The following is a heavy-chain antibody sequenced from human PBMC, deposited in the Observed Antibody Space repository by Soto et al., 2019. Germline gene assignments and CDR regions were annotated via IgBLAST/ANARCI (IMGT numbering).Heavy chain of an antibody. Sequence: ASVKVSCKASGYTFTSSGISWVRQAPGQGLEWMGWISLYNGKTDYSQRLQDRVTMTTDTSTSTDYLELRSLRSDDTAVYFCARGFYYDSSGASPYYFDYWGPGTLVTVS. J-gene: IGHJ4*02. CDR3: ARGFYYDSSGASPYYFDY. CDR1: GYTFTSSG. CDR2: ISLYNGKT. V-gene: IGHV1-18*01. D-gene: IGHD3-22*01.